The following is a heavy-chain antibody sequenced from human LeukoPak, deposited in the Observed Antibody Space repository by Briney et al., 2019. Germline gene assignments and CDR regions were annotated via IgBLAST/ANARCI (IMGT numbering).Heavy chain of an antibody. CDR2: IIPILATE. Sequence: SVKVSCKASGGTFSSYAFSWVRQAPGQGLEWMGWIIPILATEFYAQKVQDRLTITADPSTSTACMELSSLRSDDTAVYYCARDRRAAGGFFSPEYWGQGTQVTVSS. V-gene: IGHV1-69*10. D-gene: IGHD6-13*01. CDR1: GGTFSSYA. CDR3: ARDRRAAGGFFSPEY. J-gene: IGHJ4*02.